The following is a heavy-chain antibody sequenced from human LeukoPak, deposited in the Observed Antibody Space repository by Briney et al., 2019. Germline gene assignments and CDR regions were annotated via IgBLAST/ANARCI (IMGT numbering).Heavy chain of an antibody. CDR1: GFTFSNYA. D-gene: IGHD6-19*01. CDR3: AKDQGDSSGWYVPDGSLDY. Sequence: QPGGSLRLSCAASGFTFSNYAMSWVRQAPGKGLKWVSTINNNGADTYYADSVKGRFTISRDNSYNTVSLQMNSLRAEDTAVYYCAKDQGDSSGWYVPDGSLDYWGQGTLVTVSS. CDR2: INNNGADT. J-gene: IGHJ4*02. V-gene: IGHV3-23*01.